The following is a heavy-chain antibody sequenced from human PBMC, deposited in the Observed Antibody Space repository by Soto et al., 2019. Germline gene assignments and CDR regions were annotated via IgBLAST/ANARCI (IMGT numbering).Heavy chain of an antibody. V-gene: IGHV4-59*01. CDR2: IYYSGST. D-gene: IGHD3-10*01. CDR1: GGSISSYY. CDR3: ARDLFGMEV. Sequence: PSETLSLTCTVSGGSISSYYWSWIRQPPGKGLEWIGYIYYSGSTNYNPSLKSRVTISVDTSKNQFSLKLSSVTAADTAVYYCARDLFGMEVWGQGTTVTVSS. J-gene: IGHJ6*02.